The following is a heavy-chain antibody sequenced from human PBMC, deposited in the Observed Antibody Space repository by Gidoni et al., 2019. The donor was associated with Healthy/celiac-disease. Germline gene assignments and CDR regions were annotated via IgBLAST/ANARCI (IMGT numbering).Heavy chain of an antibody. CDR3: AKSSLGELSLAYYFDY. CDR1: GFTFSRYA. CDR2: ISGSGGST. D-gene: IGHD3-16*02. J-gene: IGHJ4*02. V-gene: IGHV3-23*01. Sequence: EVQLLESGGGLVQPGGSLRLSCAASGFTFSRYARSWVRQAPGKGLEWVSAISGSGGSTYYADSVKGRFTISRDNSKNTLYLQMNSLRAEDTAVYYCAKSSLGELSLAYYFDYWGQGTLVTVSS.